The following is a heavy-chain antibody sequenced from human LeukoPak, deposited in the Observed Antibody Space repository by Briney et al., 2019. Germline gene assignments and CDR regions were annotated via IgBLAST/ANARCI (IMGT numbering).Heavy chain of an antibody. CDR1: GFTFDDYA. Sequence: GGSLRLSCAASGFTFDDYAMHWVRQAPGKGLEWVSSISGSAGNTYYADSVRGRFTISRDNSKNTLYLQMNSLRDEDTALYYCATRSYFGGQGTLVAVSS. CDR3: ATRSYF. D-gene: IGHD2/OR15-2a*01. V-gene: IGHV3-23*01. CDR2: ISGSAGNT. J-gene: IGHJ4*02.